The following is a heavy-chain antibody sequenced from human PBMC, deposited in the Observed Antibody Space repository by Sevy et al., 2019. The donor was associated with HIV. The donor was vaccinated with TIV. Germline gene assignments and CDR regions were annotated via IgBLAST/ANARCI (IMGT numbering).Heavy chain of an antibody. CDR1: GFTFGTHG. CDR3: AKSSHSGAYYSYGVDV. Sequence: GWSLRLSCVASGFTFGTHGIHWARQAPGKGLEWVAVISSDGSKEYFAGSVKGRFTISRDNSKNTLYLQMNSLRPEDTAVYYCAKSSHSGAYYSYGVDVWGQGTTVTVSS. V-gene: IGHV3-30*18. J-gene: IGHJ6*02. D-gene: IGHD6-25*01. CDR2: ISSDGSKE.